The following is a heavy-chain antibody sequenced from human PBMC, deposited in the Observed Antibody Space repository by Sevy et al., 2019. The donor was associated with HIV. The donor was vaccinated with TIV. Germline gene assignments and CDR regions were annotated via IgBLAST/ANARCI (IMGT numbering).Heavy chain of an antibody. D-gene: IGHD3-10*01. CDR2: TRFDGTLK. CDR3: AKNSQVQGVIVPLSY. V-gene: IGHV3-30*02. J-gene: IGHJ4*02. CDR1: GFTFSTSG. Sequence: GGSLRLSCEASGFTFSTSGMHWVRQTAGKGLQWLAFTRFDGTLKYYADSVKGRFTISRDNSKNTLYLQMNSLRPEDTALYYCAKNSQVQGVIVPLSYWGQGTLVAVSS.